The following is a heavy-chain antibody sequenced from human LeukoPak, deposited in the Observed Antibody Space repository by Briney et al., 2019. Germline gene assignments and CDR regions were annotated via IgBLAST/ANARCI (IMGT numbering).Heavy chain of an antibody. CDR3: ASGYSGYSSGWYEVY. Sequence: PSQTVSLTCTVSGGSISSGSYYWSWIRQPAGKGLEWIGRIYTSGSTNYNPSLKSRVTISVDTSKNQFSLKLSSVTAADTAVYYCASGYSGYSSGWYEVYWGQGTLVTVSS. V-gene: IGHV4-61*02. J-gene: IGHJ4*02. D-gene: IGHD6-19*01. CDR2: IYTSGST. CDR1: GGSISSGSYY.